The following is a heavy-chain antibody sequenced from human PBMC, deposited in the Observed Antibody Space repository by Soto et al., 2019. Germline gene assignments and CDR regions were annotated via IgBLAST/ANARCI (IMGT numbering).Heavy chain of an antibody. CDR3: ARDIVATSANSYGESAFDI. V-gene: IGHV1-46*03. CDR1: GYTFTSYY. J-gene: IGHJ3*02. D-gene: IGHD2-21*01. Sequence: GASVKVSCKASGYTFTSYYMHWVRQAPGQGLEWMGIINPSGGSTSYAQKFQGRVTMTRDTSTSTVYMELSSLRSEDTAVYYCARDIVATSANSYGESAFDIWGQGTMVTVSS. CDR2: INPSGGST.